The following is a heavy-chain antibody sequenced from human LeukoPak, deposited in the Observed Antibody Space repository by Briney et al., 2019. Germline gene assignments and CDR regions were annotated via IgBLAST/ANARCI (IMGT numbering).Heavy chain of an antibody. J-gene: IGHJ4*02. CDR3: ARATSYYYDSVDY. D-gene: IGHD3-22*01. V-gene: IGHV4-34*01. CDR2: INDSKTT. Sequence: PSETLSLTCAVYGGSFSDYYWTWIRQPPGKGLEWIGEINDSKTTNYNPSLKSRVTISVDTSNNQFSLNLSSVTAADTAVYYCARATSYYYDSVDYWGQGTLVTVSS. CDR1: GGSFSDYY.